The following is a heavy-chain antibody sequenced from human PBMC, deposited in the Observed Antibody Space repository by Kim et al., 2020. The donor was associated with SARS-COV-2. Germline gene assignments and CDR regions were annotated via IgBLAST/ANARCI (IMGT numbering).Heavy chain of an antibody. V-gene: IGHV3-7*01. J-gene: IGHJ3*01. CDR1: GFSFSNYW. Sequence: GGSLRLSCAASGFSFSNYWMAWVRQAPGKGLEWVANIKDDGSDKYHLGSVKGRFTISRDNAKTSLFLQMSSLRAEDTAVYYCARELLGALNVFEVWGQGTTVTVSS. CDR2: IKDDGSDK. CDR3: ARELLGALNVFEV. D-gene: IGHD1-26*01.